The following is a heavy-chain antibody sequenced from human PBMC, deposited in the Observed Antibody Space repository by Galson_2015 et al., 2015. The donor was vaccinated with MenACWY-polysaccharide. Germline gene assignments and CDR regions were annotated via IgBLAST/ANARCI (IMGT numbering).Heavy chain of an antibody. J-gene: IGHJ4*02. CDR1: GYIFTNYA. V-gene: IGHV1-3*01. CDR2: INAGNGRT. CDR3: ARDSENLDY. D-gene: IGHD6-19*01. Sequence: SVKVSCKASGYIFTNYAIHWLRQAPGQGFEWMGGINAGNGRTEYAQKFQGRVTMTRDTTTRTAYMEVSSLGSEDTAVYYCARDSENLDYWGQGTLVTVSS.